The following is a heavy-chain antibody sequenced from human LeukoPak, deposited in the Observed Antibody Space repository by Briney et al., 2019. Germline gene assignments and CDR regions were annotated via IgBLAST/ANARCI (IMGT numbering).Heavy chain of an antibody. Sequence: GGSLRLSCAASGFTFSSYGMHWVRQAPGKGLEWVAFIRYDGSNKYYADSVKGRFTISRDNSKNTLYLQMNSLRAEDTAVYYCAKVSVKDSSGYYYGRGGHFDYWGQGTLVTVSS. V-gene: IGHV3-30*02. D-gene: IGHD3-22*01. CDR1: GFTFSSYG. CDR2: IRYDGSNK. J-gene: IGHJ4*02. CDR3: AKVSVKDSSGYYYGRGGHFDY.